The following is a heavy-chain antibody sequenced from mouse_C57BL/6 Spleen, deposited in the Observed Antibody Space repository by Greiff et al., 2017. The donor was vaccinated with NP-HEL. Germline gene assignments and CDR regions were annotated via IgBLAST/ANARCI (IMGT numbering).Heavy chain of an antibody. CDR1: GFTFSSYA. V-gene: IGHV5-4*01. J-gene: IGHJ4*01. D-gene: IGHD3-2*02. CDR3: ARDRGSSGFPYYAMDY. CDR2: ISDGGSYT. Sequence: EVQRVESGGGLVKPGGSLKLSCAASGFTFSSYAMSWVRQTPEKRLEWVATISDGGSYTYYPDNVKGRFTISRDNAKNNLYLQMSHLKSEDTAMYYCARDRGSSGFPYYAMDYWGQGTSVTVSS.